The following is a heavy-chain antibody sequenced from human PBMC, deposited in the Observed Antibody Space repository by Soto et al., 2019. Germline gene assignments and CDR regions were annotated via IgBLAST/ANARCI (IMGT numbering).Heavy chain of an antibody. J-gene: IGHJ6*02. D-gene: IGHD6-19*01. CDR1: GFTFSSYG. CDR2: ISYDGSNK. Sequence: QVQLVESGGGVVQPGRSLRLSCAASGFTFSSYGMHWVRQAPGKGLEWVAVISYDGSNKYYADSVKGRFTISRDNSKNTLYLQMNSLRAEDTAVYYCAEGSSGWFLLGMDVWGQGTTVTVSS. V-gene: IGHV3-30*18. CDR3: AEGSSGWFLLGMDV.